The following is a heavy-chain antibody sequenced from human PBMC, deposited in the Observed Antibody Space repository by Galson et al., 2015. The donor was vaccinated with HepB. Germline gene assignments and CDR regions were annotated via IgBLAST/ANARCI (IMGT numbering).Heavy chain of an antibody. CDR1: GFTFTRYP. Sequence: SLRLSCAASGFTFTRYPMNWVRQAPGKGLEWVSAISGGGEITYFADSVRGRFTTFRDNSRNTLHPQMDYLRVEDTALYYCAKVAILGATPHYFDFLGQGTLVTVSS. CDR3: AKVAILGATPHYFDF. D-gene: IGHD3-16*01. J-gene: IGHJ4*02. V-gene: IGHV3-23*01. CDR2: ISGGGEIT.